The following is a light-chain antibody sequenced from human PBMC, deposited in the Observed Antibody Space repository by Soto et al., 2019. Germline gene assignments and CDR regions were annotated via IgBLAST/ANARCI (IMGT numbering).Light chain of an antibody. CDR1: QSVSSN. J-gene: IGKJ1*01. V-gene: IGKV3-15*01. Sequence: EMVMTQSPATLSVSPLEIVTLSFMASQSVSSNLAWYQQKVGQAPRLLIYGASTRATGVPARFSGSGSGTEFTLAISSLQSEDSAVYYCQHYTNRPPWTFGQGTKVDIK. CDR3: QHYTNRPPWT. CDR2: GAS.